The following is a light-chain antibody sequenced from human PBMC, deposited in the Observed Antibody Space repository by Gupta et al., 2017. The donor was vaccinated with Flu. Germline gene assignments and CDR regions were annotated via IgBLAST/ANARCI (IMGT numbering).Light chain of an antibody. CDR3: PQTDSSAPKT. J-gene: IGKJ4*01. Sequence: LNWYQQKPGKAPKLLIYGASSWQSGVTSRFSGSGAGTDLTLTIGSQQQEDFATYCSPQTDSSAPKTFGGGTRVEIK. V-gene: IGKV1-39*01. CDR2: GAS.